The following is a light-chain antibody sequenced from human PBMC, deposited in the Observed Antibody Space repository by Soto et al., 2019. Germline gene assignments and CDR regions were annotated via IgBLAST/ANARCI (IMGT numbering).Light chain of an antibody. J-gene: IGLJ2*01. CDR3: AAWDDSLNGLV. CDR1: ISNIGSNT. V-gene: IGLV1-44*01. CDR2: SDN. Sequence: QPVLTQPPSASGTTGQRVTISCSGSISNIGSNTVNWYQQLPGTAPKLLIYSDNQRPSGVPDRFSVSKSGTSVSLAISGLQSDDEADYYCAAWDDSLNGLVFGGGTKLTVL.